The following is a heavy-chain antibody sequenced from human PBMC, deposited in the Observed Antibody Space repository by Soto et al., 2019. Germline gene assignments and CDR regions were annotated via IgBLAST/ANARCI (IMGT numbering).Heavy chain of an antibody. CDR1: GGSISSGGYY. CDR3: AGSSYFLRFWGGRSSPGWFHP. D-gene: IGHD3-16*01. CDR2: IYYSGST. J-gene: IGHJ5*02. Sequence: PSETLSLTCTVSGGSISSGGYYWSWIRQHPGKGLEWIGYIYYSGSTYYNPSLESRVTISVDTSKNQFSLKLSSVTAADTAVYYCAGSSYFLRFWGGRSSPGWFHPWGQGPRVTVSS. V-gene: IGHV4-31*03.